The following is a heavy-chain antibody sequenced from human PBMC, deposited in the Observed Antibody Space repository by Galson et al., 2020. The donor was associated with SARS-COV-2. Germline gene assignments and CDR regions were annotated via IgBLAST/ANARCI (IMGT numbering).Heavy chain of an antibody. Sequence: SETLSLTCAVSGGSISSGGSYWTWIRQHPGKGLEWIGYIYHSGSTYYNPSLKSRVSISLDTSKNQFSLKLTSVAAADTAVYYCARGGITYYDDSSAYDYQYDYWGQGISVTVAS. V-gene: IGHV4-31*11. CDR1: GGSISSGGSY. CDR3: ARGGITYYDDSSAYDYQYDY. CDR2: IYHSGST. D-gene: IGHD3-22*01. J-gene: IGHJ4*02.